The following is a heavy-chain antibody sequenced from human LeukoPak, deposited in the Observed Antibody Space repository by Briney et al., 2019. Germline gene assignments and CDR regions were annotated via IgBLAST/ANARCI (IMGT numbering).Heavy chain of an antibody. V-gene: IGHV3-23*01. D-gene: IGHD3-10*01. CDR2: IRGSGITT. J-gene: IGHJ4*02. Sequence: GGSLRLSCAASGFTLSNHAMSWVRQAPGKGLEWVSTIRGSGITTYNVDSVKGRFTISRDNSKNTLYLQMNSLRAEDTALYYCAKDITYGSGTYPFDYWGQGTLVTVSS. CDR1: GFTLSNHA. CDR3: AKDITYGSGTYPFDY.